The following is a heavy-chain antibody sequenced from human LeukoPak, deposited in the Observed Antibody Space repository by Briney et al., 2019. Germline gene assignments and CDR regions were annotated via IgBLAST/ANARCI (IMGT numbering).Heavy chain of an antibody. CDR2: INPNSGGT. J-gene: IGHJ4*02. D-gene: IGHD2-2*01. CDR1: GYTFTGYY. CDR3: ARGGGPRYCSSTSCYLR. Sequence: APVKVSCKASGYTFTGYYMHWVRQAPGQGLEWMGWINPNSGGTNYAQKFQGRVTMTRDTSISTAYMELSRLRSDDTAVYYCARGGGPRYCSSTSCYLRWGQGTLVTVSS. V-gene: IGHV1-2*02.